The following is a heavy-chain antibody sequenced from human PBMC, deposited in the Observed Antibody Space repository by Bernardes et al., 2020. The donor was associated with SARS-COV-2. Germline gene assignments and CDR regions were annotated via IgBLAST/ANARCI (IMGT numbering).Heavy chain of an antibody. Sequence: MYDNGNTKYNPSLKSRVTISVDTSKNQLSLKLTSVTAADTAVYYCARDVRGGTFFFRHKTAYEIVVGDWGSDVCSSDLVQH. CDR3: ARDVRGGTFFFRHKTAYEIVVGDWGSDVCSSDLVQH. CDR2: MYDNGNT. D-gene: IGHD2-21*02. J-gene: IGHJ1*01. V-gene: IGHV4-59*01.